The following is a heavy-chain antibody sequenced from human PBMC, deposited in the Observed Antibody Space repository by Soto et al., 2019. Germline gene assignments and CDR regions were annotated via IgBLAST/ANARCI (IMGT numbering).Heavy chain of an antibody. V-gene: IGHV3-23*01. CDR3: AKGEGYYDFGGP. CDR1: GFTFSSYA. D-gene: IGHD3-3*01. Sequence: EVQLLESGGGLVQPGGSLRLSCAASGFTFSSYAMSWVRQAPGKGLEWVSAISGSGGSTYYADSVKGRFTISRDNSKNTLYLQMNSLRAEHTAVYYCAKGEGYYDFGGPWGQGTLVTVSS. CDR2: ISGSGGST. J-gene: IGHJ5*02.